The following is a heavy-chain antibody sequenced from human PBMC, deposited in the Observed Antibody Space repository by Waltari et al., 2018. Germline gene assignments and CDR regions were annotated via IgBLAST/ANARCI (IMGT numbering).Heavy chain of an antibody. D-gene: IGHD1-1*01. J-gene: IGHJ4*02. Sequence: QVQLVQSGAEVKKPGASVKVSCKASGYIFSGYYLHWVRQAPGQGLEWMGWINPNTGGTTYAQKFQGRVTMTRDTSISTAYMELSSLRSDDTAVYYCARGTEGYWGQGTLVTVSS. CDR3: ARGTEGY. V-gene: IGHV1-2*02. CDR2: INPNTGGT. CDR1: GYIFSGYY.